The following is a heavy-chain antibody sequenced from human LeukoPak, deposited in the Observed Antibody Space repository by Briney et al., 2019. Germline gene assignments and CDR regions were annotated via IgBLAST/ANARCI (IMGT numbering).Heavy chain of an antibody. D-gene: IGHD2/OR15-2a*01. CDR3: ARDFYDGFALDY. Sequence: GGSLRLSCAASGFTFNTYSMNWVRQAPGKGLEWVSFIFSSSTYIYYTDSVKGRFTISRDNARNSLYLQMDNLRAEDTGVYYCARDFYDGFALDYWGQGTLVTVSS. V-gene: IGHV3-21*03. J-gene: IGHJ4*02. CDR2: IFSSSTYI. CDR1: GFTFNTYS.